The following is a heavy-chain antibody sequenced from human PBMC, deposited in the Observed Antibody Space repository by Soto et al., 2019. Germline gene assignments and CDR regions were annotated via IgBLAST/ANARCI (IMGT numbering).Heavy chain of an antibody. CDR2: ISGSGGST. V-gene: IGHV3-23*01. J-gene: IGHJ4*02. CDR1: GITFRNYA. Sequence: PGESLKISCAASGITFRNYAMSWVRQAPGKGLEWVSSISGSGGSTYYADSVKGRFTISRDNSKNTLYLQMNSLRAEDTAVYYCAKDPEWELPKYYFDYWGQGTLVTVSS. D-gene: IGHD1-26*01. CDR3: AKDPEWELPKYYFDY.